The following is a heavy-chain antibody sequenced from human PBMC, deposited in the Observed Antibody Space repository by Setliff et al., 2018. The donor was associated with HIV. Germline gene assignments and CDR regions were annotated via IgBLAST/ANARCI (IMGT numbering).Heavy chain of an antibody. CDR1: GGSISSGGYY. CDR2: IYYSGST. D-gene: IGHD3-3*01. CDR3: TSRFEYSSTWAQMFGFFQSYMDV. Sequence: LSLTCTVSGGSISSGGYYWTWIRQHPGKGLEWIGFIYYSGSTYYNPSLKSRVTISVDTSKNQFSLKLSSVTAGDTAVYYCTSRFEYSSTWAQMFGFFQSYMDVWGNGTTVTVSS. V-gene: IGHV4-31*03. J-gene: IGHJ6*03.